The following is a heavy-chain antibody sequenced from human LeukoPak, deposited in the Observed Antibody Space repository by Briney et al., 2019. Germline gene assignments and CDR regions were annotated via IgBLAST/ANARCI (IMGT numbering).Heavy chain of an antibody. Sequence: ASAKVSCKASGYTLTSYAISWVRQAPRQGLEWMGWISAYNGNTNSAQKLQGRVTMTTDTSTSTAYMELRSLRSDDTAVYYCARDAYYRYCSSTSCLGWFDPWGQGTLVTVSS. CDR3: ARDAYYRYCSSTSCLGWFDP. D-gene: IGHD2-2*01. V-gene: IGHV1-18*01. J-gene: IGHJ5*02. CDR1: GYTLTSYA. CDR2: ISAYNGNT.